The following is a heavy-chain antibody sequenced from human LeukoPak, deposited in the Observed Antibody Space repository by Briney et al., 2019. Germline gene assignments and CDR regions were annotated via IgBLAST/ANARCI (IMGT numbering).Heavy chain of an antibody. CDR2: IYYSGST. Sequence: VKPSETLSLTCTVSGGSIRSYYWSWIRQPPGKGLEWIGYIYYSGSTNYNPSLKSRVTISVDTSKDHFSLKLSSVTAADTAVYYCAGQKRDQTLLGDYYYYYYMDVWGKGTTVTVSS. CDR3: AGQKRDQTLLGDYYYYYYMDV. V-gene: IGHV4-59*01. D-gene: IGHD2-15*01. J-gene: IGHJ6*03. CDR1: GGSIRSYY.